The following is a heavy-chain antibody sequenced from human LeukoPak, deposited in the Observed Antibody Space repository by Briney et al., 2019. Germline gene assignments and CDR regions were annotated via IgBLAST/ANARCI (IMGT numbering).Heavy chain of an antibody. D-gene: IGHD1-26*01. Sequence: SGGSLRLSCAASGFTFSGYGMSWVRQAPGKGLEWVSSISNTGGSTYYADSVKGRFTISRDNSKNTLYLQMNSLRAEDTAVYYCAKGRGTGVTTPGAFDIWCQGTMVTVPP. V-gene: IGHV3-23*01. CDR2: ISNTGGST. J-gene: IGHJ3*02. CDR3: AKGRGTGVTTPGAFDI. CDR1: GFTFSGYG.